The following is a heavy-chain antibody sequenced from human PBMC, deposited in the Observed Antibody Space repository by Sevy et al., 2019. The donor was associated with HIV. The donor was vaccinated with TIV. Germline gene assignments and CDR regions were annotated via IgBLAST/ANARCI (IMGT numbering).Heavy chain of an antibody. CDR1: GFTFSSYA. D-gene: IGHD2-15*01. V-gene: IGHV3-23*01. CDR2: ISGSGGST. Sequence: GGSLRLSCAASGFTFSSYAMSWVRQAPGKGLEWVSAISGSGGSTYYADSVKGRFTISRDNSKNTLYLQMNSLRAEDTAVYYCAKGPWWPPRDPYYYYMDVWGKGTTVTVSS. J-gene: IGHJ6*03. CDR3: AKGPWWPPRDPYYYYMDV.